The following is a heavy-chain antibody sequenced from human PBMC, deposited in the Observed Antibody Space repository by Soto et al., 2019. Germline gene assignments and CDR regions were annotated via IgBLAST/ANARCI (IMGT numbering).Heavy chain of an antibody. V-gene: IGHV3-23*01. D-gene: IGHD3-22*01. CDR3: AKDPMIVVVKHFDY. J-gene: IGHJ4*02. Sequence: PVVSLRLSCAASGFTFSSYAMSWVRQAPGKGLEWVSAISGSGGSTYYADSVKGRFTISRDNSKNTLCLQMNSLRAEDTAVYYCAKDPMIVVVKHFDYWGQRTLVTV. CDR1: GFTFSSYA. CDR2: ISGSGGST.